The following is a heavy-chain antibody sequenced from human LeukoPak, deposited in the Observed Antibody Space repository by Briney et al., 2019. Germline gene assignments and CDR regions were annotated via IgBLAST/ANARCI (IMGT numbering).Heavy chain of an antibody. CDR2: IDWDSGTL. Sequence: GGSLRLSCETSGFGFQIYQMNWVRQAPGKGLGWVSSIDWDSGTLYYTDSVRGRFATSRDNAKNSLYLQMNSLRAEDTAVYYCARRATKPYYYGMDVWGQGTTVTVSS. CDR1: GFGFQIYQ. CDR3: ARRATKPYYYGMDV. J-gene: IGHJ6*02. V-gene: IGHV3-48*03. D-gene: IGHD1-26*01.